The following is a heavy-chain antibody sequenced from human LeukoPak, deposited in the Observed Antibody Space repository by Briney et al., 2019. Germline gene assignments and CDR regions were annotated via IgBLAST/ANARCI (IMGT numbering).Heavy chain of an antibody. V-gene: IGHV4-34*01. CDR1: GGSFSGYY. J-gene: IGHJ5*02. CDR2: INHSGST. CDR3: ARKKPGWFDP. Sequence: PSETLSLTCAVYGGSFSGYYWSWIRQPPGKGLEWIGEINHSGSTNYNPSLKSRVTISVDTSKNQFSLKLSSVTAADMAVYYCARKKPGWFDPWGQGTLVTVSS.